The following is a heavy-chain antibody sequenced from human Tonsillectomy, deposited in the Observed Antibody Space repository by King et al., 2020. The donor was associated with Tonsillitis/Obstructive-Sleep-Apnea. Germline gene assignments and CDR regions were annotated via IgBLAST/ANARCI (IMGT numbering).Heavy chain of an antibody. CDR3: AGRTYCRSSTCYTQSSGLFDP. Sequence: MQLQESGPGLVKPSETLSLTCSVSGASIISSTYYWGWIRQSPGKGLEWIGNTYYGGSTYSNPSLKSRVTIPVDTSKNQFSLKLISVTAAATAVYYCAGRTYCRSSTCYTQSSGLFDPWGQGTLVTVSS. CDR2: TYYGGST. CDR1: GASIISSTYY. D-gene: IGHD2-2*01. V-gene: IGHV4-39*01. J-gene: IGHJ5*02.